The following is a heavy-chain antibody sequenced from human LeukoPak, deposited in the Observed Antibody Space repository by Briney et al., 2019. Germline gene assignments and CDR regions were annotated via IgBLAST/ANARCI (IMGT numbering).Heavy chain of an antibody. CDR3: ARDLAPYILTGYRHSYYYYMDV. J-gene: IGHJ6*03. D-gene: IGHD3-9*01. Sequence: SETLSLTCTVSGGSISSYDWSWIRQPAGKGLEWIGRVYTSGSTNYNPSLKSRVTMSVDTSKNQFSLKLSSVTAADTAIYYCARDLAPYILTGYRHSYYYYMDVWGKGTTVTISS. CDR1: GGSISSYD. CDR2: VYTSGST. V-gene: IGHV4-4*07.